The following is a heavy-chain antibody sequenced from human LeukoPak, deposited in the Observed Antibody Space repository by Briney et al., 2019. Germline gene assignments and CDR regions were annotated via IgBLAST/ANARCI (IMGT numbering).Heavy chain of an antibody. CDR1: GFTFDDYG. Sequence: GGSLRLSCAASGFTFDDYGMHWVRQAPGKGLEWVAFIRYDGSNKYYADSVKGRFTISRDNSKNTLYLQMSSLRAEDTAVYYCAKGPEVRGVIVILKTGEKGALDYWGQGTLVTVSS. D-gene: IGHD3-10*01. J-gene: IGHJ4*02. CDR2: IRYDGSNK. CDR3: AKGPEVRGVIVILKTGEKGALDY. V-gene: IGHV3-30*02.